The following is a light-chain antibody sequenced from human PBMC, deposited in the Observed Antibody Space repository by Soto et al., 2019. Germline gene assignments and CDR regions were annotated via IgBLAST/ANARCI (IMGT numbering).Light chain of an antibody. Sequence: DIQMTQSPSSLSASVGDRVTITGRASQIMSSYLTWYQQKPGKDPKLLSYAASRLQSGIPSRLSGSGAGTDCTRTISSLQPEDFATYYCQQRYSTPRTFGQGTKVEIK. CDR1: QIMSSY. CDR3: QQRYSTPRT. V-gene: IGKV1-39*01. J-gene: IGKJ1*01. CDR2: AAS.